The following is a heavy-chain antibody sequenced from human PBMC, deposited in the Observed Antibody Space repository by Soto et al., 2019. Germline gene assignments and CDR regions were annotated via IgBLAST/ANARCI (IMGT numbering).Heavy chain of an antibody. CDR1: DCIFNNAW. V-gene: IGHV3-15*01. Sequence: EVQLVESGGGLAKPGGSLRLSCAASDCIFNNAWMNWVRQAPGKWLEWVGHIKRKSEGGTTDYAAPVKCRFTISREDSKNMVYLQMNSLRTEDTAVYYCTSNTIVTTDYGLDVWCHGTTDTVSS. D-gene: IGHD5-12*01. CDR3: TSNTIVTTDYGLDV. CDR2: IKRKSEGGTT. J-gene: IGHJ6*02.